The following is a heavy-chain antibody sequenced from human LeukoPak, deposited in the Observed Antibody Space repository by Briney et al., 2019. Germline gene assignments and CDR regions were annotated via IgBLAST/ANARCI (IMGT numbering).Heavy chain of an antibody. CDR3: AKGVWVVRGVIGDAFDI. Sequence: GGSLRLSCAASGLTFSTCDMHWVRQAPGKGLEWLSFLSSDGGNEYYADSVKGRFTISRDNSKNTLYLQMNSLRAEDTAVYYCAKGVWVVRGVIGDAFDIWGQGTMVTVSS. CDR2: LSSDGGNE. D-gene: IGHD3-10*01. J-gene: IGHJ3*02. V-gene: IGHV3-30*18. CDR1: GLTFSTCD.